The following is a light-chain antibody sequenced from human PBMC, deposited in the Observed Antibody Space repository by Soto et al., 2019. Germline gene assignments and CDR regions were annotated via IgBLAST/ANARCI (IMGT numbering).Light chain of an antibody. CDR1: QSVYNNY. Sequence: EIVLTQSPGSLSLSPGERATLSCRASQSVYNNYIAWYQHSPGQAPRVLIYGASTRATGTPDRFSGSGSGKDFTLTITRLETEDSAVYYCQQYGSSVTFGGGITVE. CDR3: QQYGSSVT. V-gene: IGKV3-20*01. CDR2: GAS. J-gene: IGKJ4*01.